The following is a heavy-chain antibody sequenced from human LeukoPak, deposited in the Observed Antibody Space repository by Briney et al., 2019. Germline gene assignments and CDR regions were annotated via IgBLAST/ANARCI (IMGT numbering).Heavy chain of an antibody. CDR3: PKPKPLIAVAHPSAPPPLYYYYGMDV. D-gene: IGHD6-19*01. Sequence: GGSLRLSCAASGFTFSSYEMNWVRQAPGKGLEGVAVISYDGSNKYYADSVKGRFTISRDSSKNTRYLQMNSLRATDTAVYYCPKPKPLIAVAHPSAPPPLYYYYGMDVWGQGTTVTVSS. J-gene: IGHJ6*02. V-gene: IGHV3-30*18. CDR2: ISYDGSNK. CDR1: GFTFSSYE.